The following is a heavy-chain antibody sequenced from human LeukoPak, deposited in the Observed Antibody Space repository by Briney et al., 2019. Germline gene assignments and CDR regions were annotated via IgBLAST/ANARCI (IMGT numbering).Heavy chain of an antibody. CDR3: ARTDLSSTGYYYYYMDV. D-gene: IGHD2-2*01. V-gene: IGHV4-61*05. J-gene: IGHJ6*03. Sequence: PSETLSLTCTVSGGSISSSGYYWGWIRQPPGKGLEWIGYIYYSGSTNYNPSLKSRVTISVDTSKNQFSLKLSSVTAADTAVYYCARTDLSSTGYYYYYMDVWGKGTTVTVSS. CDR1: GGSISSSGYY. CDR2: IYYSGST.